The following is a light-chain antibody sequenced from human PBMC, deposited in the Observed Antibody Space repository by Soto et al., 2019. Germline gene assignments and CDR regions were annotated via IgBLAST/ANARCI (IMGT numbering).Light chain of an antibody. V-gene: IGLV2-8*01. CDR2: DVN. CDR1: SSDVGGYNY. J-gene: IGLJ1*01. Sequence: QSALTQPPSASGAPGQSVTISCTGASSDVGGYNYVSWYQQHPGKAPKLMIYDVNSRPSGVPDRFSGSKSGNTDSLTVSGLQAEDEGDSYCSSHEGSNNPFVFGTGTKVTVL. CDR3: SSHEGSNNPFV.